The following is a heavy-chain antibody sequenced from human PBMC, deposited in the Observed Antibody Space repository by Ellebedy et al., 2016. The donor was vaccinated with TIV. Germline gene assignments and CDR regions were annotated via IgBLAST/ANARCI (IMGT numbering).Heavy chain of an antibody. V-gene: IGHV1-8*01. CDR3: ARGGDSGSGTYLDY. Sequence: AASVKVSCKTSGYTFTSYDFNWVRQGTGQGPEWMGWMIPHSGKTAYAQRYQGRVTMTMNTSTSTAFMELSSVRSDDTAVYYCARGGDSGSGTYLDYWGQGTLVTVSS. J-gene: IGHJ4*01. D-gene: IGHD3-10*01. CDR2: MIPHSGKT. CDR1: GYTFTSYD.